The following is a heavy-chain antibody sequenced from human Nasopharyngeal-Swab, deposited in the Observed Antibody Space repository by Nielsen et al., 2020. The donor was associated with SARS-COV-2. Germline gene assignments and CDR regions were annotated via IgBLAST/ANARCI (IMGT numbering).Heavy chain of an antibody. CDR1: GFTFSSYA. D-gene: IGHD1-26*01. CDR2: VLYDGSNK. V-gene: IGHV3-30-3*01. J-gene: IGHJ6*02. Sequence: GESLKISCAASGFTFSSYAMHWVRQAPGKGLGWVEVVLYDGSNKYYADSVKGRFTISRNNSKNTLYLQMNSLRPDNTAVYYCARDPGDFGGATYYYYYGMDVWGQGTTVTVSS. CDR3: ARDPGDFGGATYYYYYGMDV.